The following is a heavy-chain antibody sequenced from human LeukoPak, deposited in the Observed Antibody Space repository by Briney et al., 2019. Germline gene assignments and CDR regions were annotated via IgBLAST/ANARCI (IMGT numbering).Heavy chain of an antibody. V-gene: IGHV1-2*06. CDR1: GYTFTGYY. Sequence: VASVKVSCKASGYTFTGYYMHWVRQAPGQGLEWMGRINPNSGGTNYAQKFQGRVTMTRETSNSTAYMELSRLRSDDTAVYYCARDPSYYDFWSAYYPGAFDIWGQGTMVTVSS. CDR3: ARDPSYYDFWSAYYPGAFDI. CDR2: INPNSGGT. J-gene: IGHJ3*02. D-gene: IGHD3-3*01.